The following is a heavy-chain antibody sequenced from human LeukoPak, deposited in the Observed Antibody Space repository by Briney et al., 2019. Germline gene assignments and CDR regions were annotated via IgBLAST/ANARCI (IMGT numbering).Heavy chain of an antibody. CDR3: AKGSLDLARVTMGILH. Sequence: QPGGSLRLSCAASGFTFSSYEMNWVRQAPGKGLEWVSIIYSGGSTFYADSVKGRFTISRDNSKNTLYLQVNSLRAEDTAVYYCAKGSLDLARVTMGILHWGQGTLVTVSS. J-gene: IGHJ4*02. V-gene: IGHV3-53*01. D-gene: IGHD3-10*01. CDR2: IYSGGST. CDR1: GFTFSSYE.